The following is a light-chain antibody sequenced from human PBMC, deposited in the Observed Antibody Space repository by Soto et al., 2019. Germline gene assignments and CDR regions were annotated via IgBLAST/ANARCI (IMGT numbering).Light chain of an antibody. CDR3: QQTYNLPRT. CDR1: QDIKNY. V-gene: IGKV1-33*01. Sequence: IQMTQSPSSLSASVGDRVTITCQASQDIKNYLNWYQQKSGKAPKLLIYDASDLETGVPSRFSGSGSGTEFTLTINKMQREDFATYYCQQTYNLPRTFGQGTKVDIK. J-gene: IGKJ1*01. CDR2: DAS.